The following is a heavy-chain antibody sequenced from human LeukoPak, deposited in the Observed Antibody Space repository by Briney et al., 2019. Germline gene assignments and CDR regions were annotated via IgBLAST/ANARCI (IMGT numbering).Heavy chain of an antibody. Sequence: ASVKVSCKASGYFFTGYYLHWVRQAPGQGLEWMGWIIPNSGGTNYAQKFQGRVTMTRDTSISTAYMELSRLRSDDTAVYYCARDKSGSSGWYSYFDYWGQGTLVTVSS. CDR1: GYFFTGYY. D-gene: IGHD6-19*01. CDR2: IIPNSGGT. V-gene: IGHV1-2*02. CDR3: ARDKSGSSGWYSYFDY. J-gene: IGHJ4*02.